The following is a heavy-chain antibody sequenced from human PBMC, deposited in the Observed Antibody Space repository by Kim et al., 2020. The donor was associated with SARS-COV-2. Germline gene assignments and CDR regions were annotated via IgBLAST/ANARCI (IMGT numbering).Heavy chain of an antibody. CDR2: I. D-gene: IGHD7-27*01. J-gene: IGHJ4*02. V-gene: IGHV3-23*03. Sequence: IFYVGSVKGRFTISRDDSRKTLELQMHSLRVDDTAVYYCATTSAWGPLDYWGQGSLVTVSS. CDR3: ATTSAWGPLDY.